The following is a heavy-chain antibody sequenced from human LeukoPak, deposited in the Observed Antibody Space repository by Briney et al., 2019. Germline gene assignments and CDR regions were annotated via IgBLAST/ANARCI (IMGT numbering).Heavy chain of an antibody. V-gene: IGHV1-2*02. CDR2: INPNSGGT. CDR1: GYTFTGYY. CDR3: ARGVNYYDSSGGSS. Sequence: ASVKVSRKASGYTFTGYYMHWVRQAPGQGLEWMGWINPNSGGTNYAQKFQGRVTMTRDTSISTAYMELSRLRSDDTAVYYCARGVNYYDSSGGSSWGQGTLVTVSS. D-gene: IGHD3-22*01. J-gene: IGHJ5*02.